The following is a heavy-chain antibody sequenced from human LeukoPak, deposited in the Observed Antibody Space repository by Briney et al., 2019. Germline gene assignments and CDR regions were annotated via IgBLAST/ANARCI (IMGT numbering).Heavy chain of an antibody. Sequence: SQTLSLTCGISGDSVSSNTAAWNWIRQSPSRGLEWLGRTYYRSKWFINYAPFVKSRIIINPDTPKNQVSLQLNSVTPEDTAVYYCTRSDCSSGRCPGFDNWGQGTLVTVSS. J-gene: IGHJ4*02. CDR3: TRSDCSSGRCPGFDN. CDR1: GDSVSSNTAA. V-gene: IGHV6-1*01. CDR2: TYYRSKWFI. D-gene: IGHD6-19*01.